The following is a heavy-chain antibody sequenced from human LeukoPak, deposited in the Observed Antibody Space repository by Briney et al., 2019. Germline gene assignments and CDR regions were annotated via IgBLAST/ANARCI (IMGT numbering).Heavy chain of an antibody. J-gene: IGHJ4*02. D-gene: IGHD3-3*01. Sequence: GGSLRLSCAASGFTFSNYSMHWVRQAPGKGLEWVAVISYDGSDKYYADSAKGRFTISRDNSKSTLYLQMNSLRPEDTAVYYCASFAVLAWHWIDHWGQGTLVIVSS. V-gene: IGHV3-30*01. CDR2: ISYDGSDK. CDR1: GFTFSNYS. CDR3: ASFAVLAWHWIDH.